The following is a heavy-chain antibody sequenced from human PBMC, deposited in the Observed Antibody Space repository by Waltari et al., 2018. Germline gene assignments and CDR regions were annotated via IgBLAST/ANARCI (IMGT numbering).Heavy chain of an antibody. CDR1: GGSISSSSYY. CDR3: AASLYYDFWSGYYAFDI. CDR2: IYYSGST. D-gene: IGHD3-3*01. V-gene: IGHV4-39*07. Sequence: QLQLQESGPGLVKPSETLSLTCTVSGGSISSSSYYWGWIRQPPGKGLEWIGSIYYSGSTYYNPALKSRVTISVDTSKNQFSLKLSFLTAADTAVYYCAASLYYDFWSGYYAFDIWGQGTMVTVSS. J-gene: IGHJ3*02.